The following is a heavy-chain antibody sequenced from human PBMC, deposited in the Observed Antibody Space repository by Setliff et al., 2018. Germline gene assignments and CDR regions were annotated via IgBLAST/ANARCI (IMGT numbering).Heavy chain of an antibody. J-gene: IGHJ4*02. Sequence: SETLSLTCAVSAYSISSSSYYWGWIRQPPGKGLEWIGSIYYSGSTYYNPSLKSRVTISVDTSKNQFSLKLSSVTAADTAVYYCARLRGYSSGWYFDYWGQGTLVTVSS. CDR3: ARLRGYSSGWYFDY. CDR2: IYYSGST. CDR1: AYSISSSSYY. V-gene: IGHV4-39*01. D-gene: IGHD6-19*01.